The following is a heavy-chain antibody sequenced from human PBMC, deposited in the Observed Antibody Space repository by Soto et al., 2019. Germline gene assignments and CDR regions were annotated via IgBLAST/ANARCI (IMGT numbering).Heavy chain of an antibody. V-gene: IGHV1-69*01. J-gene: IGHJ4*02. CDR2: IIPIFGTA. CDR3: ARNRRYYDSSGYYKALNY. Sequence: QVQLVQSGAEVKKTGSSVKVSCKASGGTFSSYAISWVRQAPGQGLEWMGGIIPIFGTANYAQKFQGRVTITADESTSTAYMELSSLRSEDTAVYYCARNRRYYDSSGYYKALNYWGQGTLVTVSS. CDR1: GGTFSSYA. D-gene: IGHD3-22*01.